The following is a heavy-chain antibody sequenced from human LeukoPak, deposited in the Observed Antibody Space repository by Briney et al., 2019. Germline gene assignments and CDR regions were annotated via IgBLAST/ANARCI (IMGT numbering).Heavy chain of an antibody. J-gene: IGHJ6*04. V-gene: IGHV1-46*01. D-gene: IGHD1-1*01. Sequence: ASVKVSCKASGYTFTGYYMHWVRQAPGQGLEWMGIINPSGGSTSYAQKFQGRVTMTRDTSTSTVYMELSSLRSEDTAVYYCARDQEAGTPGVWGKGTTVTVSS. CDR1: GYTFTGYY. CDR2: INPSGGST. CDR3: ARDQEAGTPGV.